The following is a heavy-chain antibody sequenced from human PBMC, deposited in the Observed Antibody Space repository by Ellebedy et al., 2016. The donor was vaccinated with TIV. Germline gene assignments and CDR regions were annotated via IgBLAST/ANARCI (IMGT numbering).Heavy chain of an antibody. D-gene: IGHD1-26*01. CDR2: IYHSGST. Sequence: GSLRLSCTVSGYSISSGYYWGWIRQPPGKGLEWIGSIYHSGSTYYNPSLKSRVTISVDTSKNQFSLKLSSVTAADTAVYYCARTVTEWGGNYFDYWGQGTLVTVSS. J-gene: IGHJ4*02. CDR3: ARTVTEWGGNYFDY. CDR1: GYSISSGYY. V-gene: IGHV4-38-2*02.